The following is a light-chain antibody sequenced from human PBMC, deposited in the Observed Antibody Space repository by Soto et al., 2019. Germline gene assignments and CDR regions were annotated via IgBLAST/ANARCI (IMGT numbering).Light chain of an antibody. CDR2: EVS. V-gene: IGLV2-14*01. CDR1: SSDVGTYNY. CDR3: SSYTSTSSYV. Sequence: QSALTQPASVSGSPGQSITISCTGTSSDVGTYNYVSWYQQHPGTAPKLMIYEVSNRPSGVSIRFSASKSGNTASLTISGLRTEDEADYYCSSYTSTSSYVFGTGTKLTVL. J-gene: IGLJ1*01.